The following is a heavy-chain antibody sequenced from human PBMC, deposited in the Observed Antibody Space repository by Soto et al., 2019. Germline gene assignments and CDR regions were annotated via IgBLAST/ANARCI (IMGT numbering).Heavy chain of an antibody. CDR3: ARGVQH. CDR1: GGSISSGGYH. CDR2: IYYSGST. V-gene: IGHV4-31*03. Sequence: QVQLQESGPGLVKPSQTLSLTCTVSGGSISSGGYHWSWIRQHPGKGLEWIGYIYYSGSTYYNPSHKSRVTISVDTSKIQFSLKLSSVTAADTAVYYCARGVQHWGQGTLLTVSS. J-gene: IGHJ1*01.